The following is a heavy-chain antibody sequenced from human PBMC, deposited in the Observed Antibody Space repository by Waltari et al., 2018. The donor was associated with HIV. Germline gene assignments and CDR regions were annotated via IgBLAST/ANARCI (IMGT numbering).Heavy chain of an antibody. CDR2: ISGSGGST. Sequence: EVQLLESGGGLVQPGGSLRRSCAASGFTFSSYAMSWFRQAPGXXXVWVSAISGSGGSTYYADSVKGRFTISRDNSKNTLYLQMNSLRAEDTAVYYCARKWDIVVVPAAIGDAFDIWGQGTMVTVSS. CDR1: GFTFSSYA. CDR3: ARKWDIVVVPAAIGDAFDI. J-gene: IGHJ3*02. V-gene: IGHV3-23*01. D-gene: IGHD2-2*02.